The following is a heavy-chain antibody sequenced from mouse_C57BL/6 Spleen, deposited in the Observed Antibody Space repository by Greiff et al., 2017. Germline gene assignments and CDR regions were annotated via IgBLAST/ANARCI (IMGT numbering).Heavy chain of an antibody. CDR3: ARLGSTMVFDY. J-gene: IGHJ2*01. CDR1: GYTFTSYW. V-gene: IGHV1-64*01. Sequence: VQLQQPGAELVKPGASVKLSCKASGYTFTSYWMHWVKQRPGQGLEWIGMIHPNSGSTNYNEKFKSKATLTVDKSSSTAYMQLSSLTSEDSAVYYCARLGSTMVFDYGGQGTTLTVSS. CDR2: IHPNSGST. D-gene: IGHD2-2*01.